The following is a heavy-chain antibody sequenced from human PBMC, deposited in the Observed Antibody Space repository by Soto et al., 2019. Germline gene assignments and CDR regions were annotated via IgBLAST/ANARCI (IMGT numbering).Heavy chain of an antibody. Sequence: PSETLSLTCTVSGDSINSSAYYWGWIRQPPGKGLEWIANIYYSGYTLYTPSLKSRVTISVDTSKNQFSLKLTSVAAADTAIYFCARLQAAVPHYWGQGILVTVSS. V-gene: IGHV4-39*01. CDR3: ARLQAAVPHY. D-gene: IGHD6-13*01. CDR2: IYYSGYT. J-gene: IGHJ4*02. CDR1: GDSINSSAYY.